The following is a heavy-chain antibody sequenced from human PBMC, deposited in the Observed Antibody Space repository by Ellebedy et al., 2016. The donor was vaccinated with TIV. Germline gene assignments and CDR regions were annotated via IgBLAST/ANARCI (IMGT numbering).Heavy chain of an antibody. Sequence: GESLKISCAASGFTFSSYGMHWVRQAPGKGLEWVAVISYDGSNKYYADSVKGRFTISRDNSKNTLYLQMNSLRAEDTAVYYCANYYDSSLDYWGQGTLVTVSS. V-gene: IGHV3-30*18. J-gene: IGHJ4*02. CDR2: ISYDGSNK. D-gene: IGHD3-22*01. CDR1: GFTFSSYG. CDR3: ANYYDSSLDY.